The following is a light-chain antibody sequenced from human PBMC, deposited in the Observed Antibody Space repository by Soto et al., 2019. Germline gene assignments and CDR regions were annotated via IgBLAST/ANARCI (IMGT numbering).Light chain of an antibody. J-gene: IGKJ1*01. V-gene: IGKV1-6*01. CDR3: LQDYNYPWT. CDR2: AAS. CDR1: QGIRND. Sequence: AIQMTQSPSSLSASVGDRVTITCRASQGIRNDLGWYQQKPGKAPKLLIFAASSLQSGVPSRFSGSGSGTDFTLTISSLQPEDFETYYCLQDYNYPWTFGQGTKVEIK.